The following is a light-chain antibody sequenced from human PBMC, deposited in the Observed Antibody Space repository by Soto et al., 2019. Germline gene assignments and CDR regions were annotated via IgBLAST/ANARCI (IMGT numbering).Light chain of an antibody. CDR3: QQYTISPPIT. J-gene: IGKJ5*01. CDR1: QGVNNNF. Sequence: EIVLTQSPGTLSLSLGERATLSCRASQGVNNNFLVWYQQKPGQSPRLLIYDASSRATGIPDRLSGGGSGTDFTLTISRLEPDDFAVYYYQQYTISPPITFGQGTRLEIK. V-gene: IGKV3-20*01. CDR2: DAS.